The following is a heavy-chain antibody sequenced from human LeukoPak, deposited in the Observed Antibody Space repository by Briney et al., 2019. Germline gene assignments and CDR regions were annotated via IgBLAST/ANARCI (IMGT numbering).Heavy chain of an antibody. V-gene: IGHV1-69*04. D-gene: IGHD5-24*01. J-gene: IGHJ4*02. CDR1: GGTFSSYA. Sequence: SVKVSCKASGGTFSSYAIIWVRQAPGQGLEWMGRIIPILGIANYAQKFQGRVTITADKSTSTAYMELSSLRSEDTAVYYCARTSRDGYSLDYWGQGTLVTVSS. CDR2: IIPILGIA. CDR3: ARTSRDGYSLDY.